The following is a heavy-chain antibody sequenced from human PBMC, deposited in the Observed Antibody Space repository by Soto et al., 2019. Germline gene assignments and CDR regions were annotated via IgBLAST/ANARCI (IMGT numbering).Heavy chain of an antibody. CDR3: AKDRPIFGVVIIFDY. CDR2: ISGSGGST. CDR1: GFTFSSYA. Sequence: GGPLRLSCAASGFTFSSYAMSWVRQAPGKGLEWVSAISGSGGSTYYADSVKGRFTISRDNSKNTLYLQMNSLRAEDTAVYYCAKDRPIFGVVIIFDYWGQGTLVTVSS. J-gene: IGHJ4*02. D-gene: IGHD3-3*01. V-gene: IGHV3-23*01.